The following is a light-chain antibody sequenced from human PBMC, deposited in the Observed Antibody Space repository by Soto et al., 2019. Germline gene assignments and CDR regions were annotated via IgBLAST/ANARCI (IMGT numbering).Light chain of an antibody. CDR2: DAS. V-gene: IGKV3-11*01. Sequence: EIVLTQSPATLSLSPGERATLSCRASQSVSSYLAWYQQKPGQAPRLLIYDASHRATGIPARFSGSGSGTDFTLTSSSLEPEDFAVYYCQQRSNSPRTFGQGTKFALK. CDR1: QSVSSY. J-gene: IGKJ1*01. CDR3: QQRSNSPRT.